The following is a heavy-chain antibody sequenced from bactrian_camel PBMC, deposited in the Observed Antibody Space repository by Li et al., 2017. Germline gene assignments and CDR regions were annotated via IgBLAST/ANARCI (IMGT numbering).Heavy chain of an antibody. V-gene: IGHV3S53*01. J-gene: IGHJ4*01. Sequence: VQLVESGGGSVQAGGSLRLSCEVSGNTYSPTCMGWFRQAPGKEREGVARIDSDGNPTYRDFLKGRFTISKDSAENTLYLEMNNLKPEDTAMYYCAADGLSGSGVVGVPYYTYSGRGTQVTVS. CDR1: GNTYSPTC. D-gene: IGHD2*01. CDR2: IDSDGNP. CDR3: AADGLSGSGVVGVPYYTY.